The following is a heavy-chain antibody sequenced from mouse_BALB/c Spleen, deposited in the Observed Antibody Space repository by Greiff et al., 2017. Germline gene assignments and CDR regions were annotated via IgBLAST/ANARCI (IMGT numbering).Heavy chain of an antibody. CDR3: ARGEYYAMDY. CDR1: GYAFSSYW. V-gene: IGHV1-80*01. J-gene: IGHJ4*01. Sequence: VQLQQSGAELVRPGSSVKISCKASGYAFSSYWMNWVKQRPGQGLEWIGQIYPGDGDTNYNGKFKGKATLTADKSSSTAYMQLSSLTSEDSAVYFCARGEYYAMDYWGQGTSVTVSS. CDR2: IYPGDGDT.